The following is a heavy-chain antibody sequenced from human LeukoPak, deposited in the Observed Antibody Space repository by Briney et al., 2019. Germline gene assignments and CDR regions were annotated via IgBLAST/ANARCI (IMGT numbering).Heavy chain of an antibody. CDR1: GVSISTTTYY. Sequence: SETLSLTCTVSGVSISTTTYYWDWIRQPPGKGLEYVGSIYYSGSTYYTPSLKSRVTISIDTAKNQFSLKLISVTAADTAVYFCARHCSDSNCYRLDAFDIWGQGTLVTVSS. J-gene: IGHJ3*02. CDR3: ARHCSDSNCYRLDAFDI. CDR2: IYYSGST. D-gene: IGHD2-15*01. V-gene: IGHV4-39*01.